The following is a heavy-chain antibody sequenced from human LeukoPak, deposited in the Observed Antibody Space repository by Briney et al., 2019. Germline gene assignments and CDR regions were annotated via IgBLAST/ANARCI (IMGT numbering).Heavy chain of an antibody. D-gene: IGHD5-24*01. Sequence: SVTLSLTCTVSGGSISSYYWSWIRQPPGKGLEWIGYIYYSESTNYNPSLKSRVTISVDTSKNQFSLKLSSVTAADTAVYYCARGRGWLQSTPFDYWGQGTLVTVSS. CDR3: ARGRGWLQSTPFDY. J-gene: IGHJ4*02. CDR1: GGSISSYY. CDR2: IYYSEST. V-gene: IGHV4-59*01.